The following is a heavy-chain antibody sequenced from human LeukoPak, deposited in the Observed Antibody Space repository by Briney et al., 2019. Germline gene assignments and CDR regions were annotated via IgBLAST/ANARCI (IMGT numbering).Heavy chain of an antibody. CDR2: INPNSGGT. D-gene: IGHD3-3*01. Sequence: ASVKVSCKASGYTFTGYYMHWVRQAPGQGLEWMGWINPNSGGTNYAQKFQGRVTMTRDTSISKAYMELSRLRSDDTAVYYCARDGAGYYDFWSGFYWFDPWGQGTLVTVSS. CDR3: ARDGAGYYDFWSGFYWFDP. J-gene: IGHJ5*02. V-gene: IGHV1-2*02. CDR1: GYTFTGYY.